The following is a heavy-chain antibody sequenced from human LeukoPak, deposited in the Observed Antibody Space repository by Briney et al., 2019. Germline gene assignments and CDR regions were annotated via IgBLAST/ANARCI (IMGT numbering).Heavy chain of an antibody. CDR3: ARNPRYSSGWYGYYFDY. V-gene: IGHV3-66*02. CDR1: GFTVSSNY. J-gene: IGHJ4*02. Sequence: GGSLRLSCAASGFTVSSNYMSWVRQAPGKGLEWVSVIYSGGSTYYADSVKGRFTISRDNSKNTLYLQMNSLRAEDTAVYYCARNPRYSSGWYGYYFDYWGQGTLVTVSS. D-gene: IGHD6-19*01. CDR2: IYSGGST.